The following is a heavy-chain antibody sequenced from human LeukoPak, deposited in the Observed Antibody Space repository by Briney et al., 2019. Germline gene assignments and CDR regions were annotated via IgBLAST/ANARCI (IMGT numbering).Heavy chain of an antibody. CDR3: VRDGEGVAISVNYWFDP. J-gene: IGHJ5*02. CDR2: MNPSNGNT. V-gene: IGHV1-8*01. CDR1: GFRFTSYD. D-gene: IGHD3-10*01. Sequence: ASVKVSCKASGFRFTSYDFNWVRQASGQGLEWMGWMNPSNGNTGYAQKFQGRVTMTRDTSTSTAYMELRDLRSEDTAVYYCVRDGEGVAISVNYWFDPWGQGTLVTVSS.